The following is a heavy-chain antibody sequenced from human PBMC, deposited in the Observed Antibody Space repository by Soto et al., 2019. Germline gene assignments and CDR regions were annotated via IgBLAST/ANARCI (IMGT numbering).Heavy chain of an antibody. D-gene: IGHD5-18*01. V-gene: IGHV1-2*02. J-gene: IGHJ4*02. CDR1: GYAFTGYN. CDR2: INPNSGDT. CDR3: ATRYSYVHF. Sequence: ASVEVSCKSSGYAFTGYNIHWVRQAPGQGLEWMGWINPNSGDTNYAQKFQGRVTMTRDTSFSTAYMELSSLRSDDTAVYYCATRYSYVHFWGQGTLVTVSS.